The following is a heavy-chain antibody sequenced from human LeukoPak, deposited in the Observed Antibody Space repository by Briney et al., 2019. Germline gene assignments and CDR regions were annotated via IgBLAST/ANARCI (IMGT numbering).Heavy chain of an antibody. J-gene: IGHJ3*02. Sequence: GGSLRLSCAASGFTFSSYAMHWVRQAPGKGLEWVSSISWNSGSIGYADSVKGRFTISRDNAKNSLYLQMNSLRAEDMALYYCAKGTGLAVAGNAFDIWGQGTMVTVSS. V-gene: IGHV3-9*03. CDR3: AKGTGLAVAGNAFDI. CDR2: ISWNSGSI. CDR1: GFTFSSYA. D-gene: IGHD6-19*01.